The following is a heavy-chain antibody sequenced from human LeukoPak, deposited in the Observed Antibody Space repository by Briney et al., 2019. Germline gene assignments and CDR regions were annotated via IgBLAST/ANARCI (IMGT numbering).Heavy chain of an antibody. V-gene: IGHV4-59*08. D-gene: IGHD1-14*01. CDR3: ASRSSRIIYRAPDAVWFDP. CDR1: GGSISSYY. Sequence: PSETLSLTCTVSGGSISSYYWSWIRQPPGKGLEWIGYIYYSGSTNYNPSLKSRVTISVDTSKNQFSLKLSSVTAADTAVYYCASRSSRIIYRAPDAVWFDPWGQGTLVTVSS. CDR2: IYYSGST. J-gene: IGHJ5*02.